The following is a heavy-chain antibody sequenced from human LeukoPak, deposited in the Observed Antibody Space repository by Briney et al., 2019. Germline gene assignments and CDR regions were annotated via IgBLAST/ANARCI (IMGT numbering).Heavy chain of an antibody. J-gene: IGHJ4*02. D-gene: IGHD3-16*02. V-gene: IGHV1-2*04. Sequence: ASVKVSCTASGYTFTGYYMHWVRQAPGQGLEWMGWINPNSGGTNYAQKFQGWVTMTRDTSISTAYMELSRLRSDDTAVYYCARSTYYDYVWGSYRYTLSFDYWGQGTLVTVSS. CDR3: ARSTYYDYVWGSYRYTLSFDY. CDR2: INPNSGGT. CDR1: GYTFTGYY.